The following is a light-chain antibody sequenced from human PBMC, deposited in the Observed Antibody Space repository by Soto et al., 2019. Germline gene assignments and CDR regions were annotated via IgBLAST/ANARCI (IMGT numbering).Light chain of an antibody. J-gene: IGLJ2*01. CDR2: EVF. V-gene: IGLV2-14*03. CDR3: CSYPPTSTFV. Sequence: QSALTQPASVSGSPGQSITISCTGTSSDVGGYDYVSWYQQHPGKVPKLMIYEVFRRPSGISDRFSGSKSGNTAALTISGLQAEDEADYYCCSYPPTSTFVFGGGTKVTVL. CDR1: SSDVGGYDY.